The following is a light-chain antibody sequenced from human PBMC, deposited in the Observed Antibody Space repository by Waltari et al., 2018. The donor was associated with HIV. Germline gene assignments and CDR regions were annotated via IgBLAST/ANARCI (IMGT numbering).Light chain of an antibody. Sequence: QSVLTQPPSASGTPGQRVTLSCSGSSSHFGRTYVSWYQQLPGTAPKLLIYRSNPRPSGVPGRFSGSKSGTSASLAISGLRSEDEADYYCAAWDDSLSGHVVFGGGTKLTVL. CDR2: RSN. CDR3: AAWDDSLSGHVV. V-gene: IGLV1-47*01. CDR1: SSHFGRTY. J-gene: IGLJ2*01.